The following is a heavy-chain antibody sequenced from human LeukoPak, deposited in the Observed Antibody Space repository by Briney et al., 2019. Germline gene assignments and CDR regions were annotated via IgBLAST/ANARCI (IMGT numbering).Heavy chain of an antibody. D-gene: IGHD6-19*01. V-gene: IGHV3-48*04. CDR2: ISSSGSTI. J-gene: IGHJ4*02. CDR1: GFSFSTYW. CDR3: ARVRSGWWFDY. Sequence: GGSLRLSCEVSGFSFSTYWMTWVRQAPGKGLEWVSYISSSGSTIYYADSVKGRFTISRDNAKNSLYLQMNSLRVEDTAVYFCARVRSGWWFDYWGQGTLVTVSS.